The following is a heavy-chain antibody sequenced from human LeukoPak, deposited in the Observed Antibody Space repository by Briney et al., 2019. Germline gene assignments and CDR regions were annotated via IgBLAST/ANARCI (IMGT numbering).Heavy chain of an antibody. CDR2: TYYSGST. D-gene: IGHD6-25*01. Sequence: PSETLSLTCTVSSGSFTSGGYYWSWIRQHPGKGLEWIGYTYYSGSTYYNPSLKSRVTISVDTSKNQFSLKLSSVTAADTAVYYCARVASGTLDYWGQGTLVTVSS. V-gene: IGHV4-31*03. CDR3: ARVASGTLDY. CDR1: SGSFTSGGYY. J-gene: IGHJ4*02.